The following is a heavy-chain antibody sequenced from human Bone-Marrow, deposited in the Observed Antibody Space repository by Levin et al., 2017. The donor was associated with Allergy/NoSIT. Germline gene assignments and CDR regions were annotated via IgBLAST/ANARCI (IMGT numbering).Heavy chain of an antibody. CDR2: ISTYNENT. D-gene: IGHD3-22*01. Sequence: ASVKVSCKGSGYTFNSHGITWVRQAPGQGLEYVGWISTYNENTNYAQKLQGRVTVTVDTSTSTVYMELRNLRSDDTAVYYCARDFYYDSTSYYAYWGQGTLVTVSS. CDR1: GYTFNSHG. J-gene: IGHJ4*02. CDR3: ARDFYYDSTSYYAY. V-gene: IGHV1-18*01.